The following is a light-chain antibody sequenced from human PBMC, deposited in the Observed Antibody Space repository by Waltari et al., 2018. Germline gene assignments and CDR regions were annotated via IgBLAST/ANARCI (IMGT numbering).Light chain of an antibody. CDR3: SSYTSSSTLVV. CDR2: DVS. Sequence: QSALTQPASVSGSPGQSLTISCTGTSSDVGGYNSVSWYQQHPGQAPKLMIYDVSNRPSGVSNRFSGSKSGNTASLTISGLQAEDEADYYCSSYTSSSTLVVFGGGTKLTVL. V-gene: IGLV2-14*03. CDR1: SSDVGGYNS. J-gene: IGLJ3*02.